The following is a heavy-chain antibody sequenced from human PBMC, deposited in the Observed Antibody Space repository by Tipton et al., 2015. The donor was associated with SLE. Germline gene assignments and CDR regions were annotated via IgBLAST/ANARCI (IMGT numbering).Heavy chain of an antibody. D-gene: IGHD2-15*01. J-gene: IGHJ3*02. CDR1: GGSISSYY. V-gene: IGHV4-59*08. CDR2: IYYSGNT. CDR3: ARVLLSTLGAFYI. Sequence: TLSLTCTVSGGSISSYYWSWIRQPPGKGLEWIGYIYYSGNTNYNPSLKSRVTISVDTSKNQFSLRLSSVTAADTAVYYCARVLLSTLGAFYIWGQGTMVTVSS.